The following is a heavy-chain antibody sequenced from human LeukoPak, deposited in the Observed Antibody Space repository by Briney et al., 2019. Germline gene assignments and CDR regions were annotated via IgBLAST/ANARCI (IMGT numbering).Heavy chain of an antibody. CDR3: ARRVQLLTGFHRYYCMDV. CDR1: GGSISSSSYY. D-gene: IGHD2-2*01. CDR2: IYYSGST. Sequence: PSETLSLTCTVSGGSISSSSYYWGWIRQPPGKGLEWIGSIYYSGSTYYNPSLKSRVTISVDTSKNQFSLKLSSVTAADTAVYYCARRVQLLTGFHRYYCMDVWGKGTTVTVSS. J-gene: IGHJ6*03. V-gene: IGHV4-39*01.